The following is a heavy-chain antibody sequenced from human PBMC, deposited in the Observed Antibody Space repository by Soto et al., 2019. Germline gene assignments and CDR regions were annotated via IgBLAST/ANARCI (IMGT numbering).Heavy chain of an antibody. Sequence: ASVKVSCKASGGTFSSYAISWVRQAPGQGLEWMGGIIPIFGTANYAQKFQGRVTITADESTSTAYMELSSLRSEDTAVYYCARDQSKYYYYYYGMDVWGQGTTVTVSS. CDR2: IIPIFGTA. V-gene: IGHV1-69*13. CDR3: ARDQSKYYYYYYGMDV. J-gene: IGHJ6*02. CDR1: GGTFSSYA.